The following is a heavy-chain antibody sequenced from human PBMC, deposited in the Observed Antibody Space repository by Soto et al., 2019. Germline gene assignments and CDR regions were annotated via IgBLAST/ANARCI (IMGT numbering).Heavy chain of an antibody. D-gene: IGHD3-22*01. V-gene: IGHV4-39*01. Sequence: SETLSLTCTVSGGSISSSSYYWGWIRQPPGKGLEWIGSIYYSGSTYYNPSLKSRVTISVDTSKNQFSLKLSSVTAADTAVYYCARHYSPGDYYDSSGYSGPFDIWGQGTMVTV. CDR3: ARHYSPGDYYDSSGYSGPFDI. CDR2: IYYSGST. CDR1: GGSISSSSYY. J-gene: IGHJ3*02.